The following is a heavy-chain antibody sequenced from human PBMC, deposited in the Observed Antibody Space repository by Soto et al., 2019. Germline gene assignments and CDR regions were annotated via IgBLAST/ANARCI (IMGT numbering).Heavy chain of an antibody. Sequence: EVQLLESGGGVGQPGGSLRLSCAATGFSFSGYAMSWVRQAAGKGLEWVSTISGSGASTSYADSVKGRFTISRDNPKNKCSLQLNSLRAEVTAVYQCARNSTGYSGRDFVYWGQATVVTVSS. CDR3: ARNSTGYSGRDFVY. D-gene: IGHD1-26*01. V-gene: IGHV3-23*01. J-gene: IGHJ4*02. CDR2: ISGSGAST. CDR1: GFSFSGYA.